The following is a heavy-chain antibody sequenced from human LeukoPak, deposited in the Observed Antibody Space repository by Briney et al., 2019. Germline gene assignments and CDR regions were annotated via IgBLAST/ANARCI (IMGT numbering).Heavy chain of an antibody. CDR3: AGSQLLNLERYGTFDY. D-gene: IGHD2-2*01. Sequence: SETLSLTCTVSGGSISSYYWSWIRQPAGKGLEWIGRIYTSGSTNYNPSLKSRVTMSVDTSKNQFSLKLSSVTAADTAVYYCAGSQLLNLERYGTFDYWGQGTLVTVSS. CDR1: GGSISSYY. V-gene: IGHV4-4*07. CDR2: IYTSGST. J-gene: IGHJ4*02.